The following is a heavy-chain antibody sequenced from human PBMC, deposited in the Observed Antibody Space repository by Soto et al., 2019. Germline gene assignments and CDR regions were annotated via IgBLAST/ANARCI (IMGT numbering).Heavy chain of an antibody. V-gene: IGHV4-59*01. D-gene: IGHD3-3*01. CDR2: IYYSGST. CDR3: AGDRLNDFWSGYYADYYYMDV. CDR1: GGSISSYY. Sequence: PSETLSLTCTVSGGSISSYYWSWIRQPPGKGLEWIGYIYYSGSTNYNPSLKSRVTISVDTSKNQFSLKLSSVTAADTAVYYCAGDRLNDFWSGYYADYYYMDVWGKGTTVTVSS. J-gene: IGHJ6*03.